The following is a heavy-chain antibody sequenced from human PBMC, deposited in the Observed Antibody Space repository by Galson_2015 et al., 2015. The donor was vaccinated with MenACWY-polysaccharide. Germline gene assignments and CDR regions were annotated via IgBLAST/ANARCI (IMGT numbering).Heavy chain of an antibody. Sequence: SLRLSCAASGFTFSSYSMNWVRQAPGKGLEWVSYISSSSSTIYYADPVKGRFTISRDNAKNSLYLQMNSLRAEDTAVYYCARDPNYDSSGYDYWGQGTLVTVSS. D-gene: IGHD3-22*01. CDR2: ISSSSSTI. J-gene: IGHJ4*02. V-gene: IGHV3-48*01. CDR3: ARDPNYDSSGYDY. CDR1: GFTFSSYS.